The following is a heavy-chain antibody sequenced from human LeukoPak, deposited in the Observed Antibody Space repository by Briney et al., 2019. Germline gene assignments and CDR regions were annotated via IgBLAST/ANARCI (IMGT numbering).Heavy chain of an antibody. CDR2: IYTSGGT. D-gene: IGHD6-6*01. V-gene: IGHV4-4*09. CDR3: ARLTRLSTSPDRYYLDY. CDR1: GDSTSSYY. J-gene: IGHJ4*02. Sequence: KPSETLSLTWTVSGDSTSSYYWSWIRQPPGKGLEWIGYIYTSGGTNYIPSLKGRVTISIDTSKNQFSLKLSSVTAADSAVYYCARLTRLSTSPDRYYLDYCGQGTLVTVSS.